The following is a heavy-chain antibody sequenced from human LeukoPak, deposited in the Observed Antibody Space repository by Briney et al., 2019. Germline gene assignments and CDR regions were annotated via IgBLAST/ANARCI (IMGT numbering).Heavy chain of an antibody. CDR1: GYTFTSYG. D-gene: IGHD6-13*01. J-gene: IGHJ6*03. CDR3: ARETTRGYSSSWYYYYYYMDA. Sequence: ASVKVSCKASGYTFTSYGISWVRQAPGQGLEWMGWISAYNGNTNYAQKLQGRVTMTTDTSTSTAYMELRSLRSDDTAVYYCARETTRGYSSSWYYYYYYMDAWGKGTTVTVSS. CDR2: ISAYNGNT. V-gene: IGHV1-18*01.